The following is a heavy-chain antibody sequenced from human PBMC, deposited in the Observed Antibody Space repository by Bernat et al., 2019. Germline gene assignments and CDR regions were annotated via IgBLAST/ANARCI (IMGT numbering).Heavy chain of an antibody. CDR2: IHKGGRT. Sequence: EVQLVETGGGLIQPGGSLRLSCAASGLTVSSNDMTWVRQAPGKGLEWGSVIHKGGRTYYADSVKCRFTISRDNSKNTLYVEMNSLRAEDTAVYYCARLYYYQMDVWGQETTVTVSS. J-gene: IGHJ6*02. V-gene: IGHV3-53*05. CDR3: ARLYYYQMDV. CDR1: GLTVSSND.